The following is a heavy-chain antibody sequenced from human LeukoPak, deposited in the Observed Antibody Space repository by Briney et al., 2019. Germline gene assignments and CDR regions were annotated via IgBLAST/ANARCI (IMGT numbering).Heavy chain of an antibody. Sequence: ASVKVSCKASGYTFTSYYMHWVRQAPGQGLEWMGIINPSGGSTSYAQKFQGRVTMTRDTSTSTVYMELSSLRSEDTAVYYCARNYYGRTTNYHFDYWGQGTLVTVSS. D-gene: IGHD3-10*01. CDR1: GYTFTSYY. CDR3: ARNYYGRTTNYHFDY. V-gene: IGHV1-46*01. J-gene: IGHJ4*02. CDR2: INPSGGST.